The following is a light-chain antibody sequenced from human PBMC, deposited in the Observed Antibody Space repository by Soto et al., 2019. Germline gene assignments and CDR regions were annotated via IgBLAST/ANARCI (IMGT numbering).Light chain of an antibody. CDR2: AAS. CDR1: QDISTY. J-gene: IGKJ2*01. V-gene: IGKV1-9*01. CDR3: QYYTSYPLT. Sequence: DIQLTQSPSFLSASVGDRVTITCRASQDISTYLAWYQQTPGRAPKVLVYAASTLQSGVPSRFSGSGSGTKCTLTIRPRQPKDFASFNCQYYTSYPLTLARGTKRE.